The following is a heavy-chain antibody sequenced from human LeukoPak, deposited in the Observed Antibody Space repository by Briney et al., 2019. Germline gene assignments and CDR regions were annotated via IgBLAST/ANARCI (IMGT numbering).Heavy chain of an antibody. J-gene: IGHJ3*01. V-gene: IGHV4-39*01. CDR1: GGSISSSSNY. Sequence: PSETLSLNCTVSGGSISSSSNYWGWIRQPPGKGLEWIGSIYYSGSTYYNPSFKSRLTISVDTSMNQFSLKLSSVTAADTAVYYCARLDVVIVPAHPSVWGQGTMVTVSS. D-gene: IGHD2-2*03. CDR2: IYYSGST. CDR3: ARLDVVIVPAHPSV.